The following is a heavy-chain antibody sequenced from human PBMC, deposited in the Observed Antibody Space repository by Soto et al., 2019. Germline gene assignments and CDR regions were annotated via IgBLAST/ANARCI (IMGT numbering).Heavy chain of an antibody. Sequence: GPEVKKPGASVKVSCKASGYTFTSYGISWVRQAPGQGLEWMGWISTYNGNPNYAQKLQGRVTMTTDTSTSTAYMELRSLRSDDTAVFYCARAPLYSTSPKSAFDTWGQGTVVTVSS. CDR2: ISTYNGNP. CDR3: ARAPLYSTSPKSAFDT. J-gene: IGHJ3*02. CDR1: GYTFTSYG. V-gene: IGHV1-18*01. D-gene: IGHD6-6*01.